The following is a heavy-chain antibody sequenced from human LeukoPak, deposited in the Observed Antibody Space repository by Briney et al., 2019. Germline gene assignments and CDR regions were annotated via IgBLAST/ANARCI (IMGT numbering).Heavy chain of an antibody. J-gene: IGHJ5*02. CDR1: GYTFTSYA. V-gene: IGHV1-3*01. CDR3: ARAIYGSVLDNWFDP. CDR2: INAGNGNT. D-gene: IGHD3-10*01. Sequence: EASVKVSCKASGYTFTSYAMHWVRQAPGQRLEWMGWINAGNGNTKYSQKFQGRVTITRDTSASTAYMELSSLRSEDTAVYYWARAIYGSVLDNWFDPWGQGTLVTVSS.